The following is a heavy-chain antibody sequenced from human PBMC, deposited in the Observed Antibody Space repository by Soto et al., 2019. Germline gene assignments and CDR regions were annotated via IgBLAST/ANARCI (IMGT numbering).Heavy chain of an antibody. CDR1: GFTFSSYG. CDR2: ISYDGSNK. D-gene: IGHD3-3*01. V-gene: IGHV3-30*18. CDR3: AKSDHVLRFLEWLLSELSGPDQDY. J-gene: IGHJ4*02. Sequence: PGGSLRLSCAASGFTFSSYGMHWVRQAPGKGLEWVAVISYDGSNKYYADSVKGRFTISRDNSKNTLYLQMNSLRAEDTAVYHCAKSDHVLRFLEWLLSELSGPDQDYWGQGTLVTVSS.